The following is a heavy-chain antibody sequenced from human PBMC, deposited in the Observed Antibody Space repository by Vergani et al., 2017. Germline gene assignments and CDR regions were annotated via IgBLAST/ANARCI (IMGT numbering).Heavy chain of an antibody. CDR2: ISSSSSYI. D-gene: IGHD6-6*01. Sequence: EVQLVESGGGLVKPGGSLRLSCAASGFTFGSYSMNWVRQAPGKGLEWVSSISSSSSYIYYEDSVKGRFTISRDNAKNSLYVQMNSLRGEDTAVYHCARGFYSSYEVWGQGTLVTVSS. V-gene: IGHV3-21*01. CDR1: GFTFGSYS. J-gene: IGHJ4*02. CDR3: ARGFYSSYEV.